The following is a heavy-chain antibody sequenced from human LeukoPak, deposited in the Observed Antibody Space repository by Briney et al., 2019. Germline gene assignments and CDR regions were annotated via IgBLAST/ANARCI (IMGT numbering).Heavy chain of an antibody. CDR1: GGSVSSSSYY. J-gene: IGHJ4*02. D-gene: IGHD3-10*01. CDR3: ARTRYYYNSRSYGAPYYFDY. CDR2: IYYSGST. Sequence: SETLSLTCTVSGGSVSSSSYYWGWIRQPPGKGLEWIGSIYYSGSTYYKSSLRSRVTISVDTSKNQFSLKLSSVTAADTAVYYCARTRYYYNSRSYGAPYYFDYWGQGTLVTVSS. V-gene: IGHV4-39*01.